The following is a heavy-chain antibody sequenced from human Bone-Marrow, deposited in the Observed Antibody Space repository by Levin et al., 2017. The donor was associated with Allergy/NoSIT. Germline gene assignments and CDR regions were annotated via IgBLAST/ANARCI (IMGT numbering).Heavy chain of an antibody. Sequence: TGESLKISCAASGFTFSSYGMHWVRQAPGKGLEWVAVIWYDGSNKYYADSVKGRFTISRDNSKNTLYLQMNSLRAEDTAVYYCARDKIQWLPRHYYYYYGMDVWGQGTTVTVSS. V-gene: IGHV3-33*01. CDR2: IWYDGSNK. D-gene: IGHD6-19*01. CDR1: GFTFSSYG. J-gene: IGHJ6*02. CDR3: ARDKIQWLPRHYYYYYGMDV.